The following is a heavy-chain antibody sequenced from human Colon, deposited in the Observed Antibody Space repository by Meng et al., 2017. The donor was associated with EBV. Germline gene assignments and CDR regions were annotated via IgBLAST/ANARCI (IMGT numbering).Heavy chain of an antibody. D-gene: IGHD1-26*01. Sequence: LGCGPGLLNPPGALSLSCAVAGVSINSTIRWTWVRQPPGKGLEWIGDIDDSGSTNYNPSLNSRISISLDKSKNHFSLKVNSVTAADTAVYYCARGKQDAWELLAYWGQGALVTVSS. CDR2: IDDSGST. V-gene: IGHV4-4*03. CDR3: ARGKQDAWELLAY. CDR1: GVSINSTIR. J-gene: IGHJ4*02.